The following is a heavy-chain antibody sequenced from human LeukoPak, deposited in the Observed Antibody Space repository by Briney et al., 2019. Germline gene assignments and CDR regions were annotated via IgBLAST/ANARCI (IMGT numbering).Heavy chain of an antibody. CDR2: IWYDGRDR. CDR3: AKDPYGYGSYFDS. D-gene: IGHD5-18*01. Sequence: PGGSLRLSCAASGFTLSGCGMHWVRQAPGKGLEWVAFIWYDGRDRYYADSVKGQFTISRDNSKNTLYLQMNSLRAEDTAVYYCAKDPYGYGSYFDSWGQGTLVTVSS. J-gene: IGHJ4*02. CDR1: GFTLSGCG. V-gene: IGHV3-30*02.